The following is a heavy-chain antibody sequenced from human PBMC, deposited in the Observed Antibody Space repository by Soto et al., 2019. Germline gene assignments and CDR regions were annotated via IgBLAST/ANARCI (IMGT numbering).Heavy chain of an antibody. CDR3: ARDGAAGSRYYYYGMDV. CDR2: ISYDGSNK. Sequence: QVQLVESGGGVVQPGRSLRLSCAASGFTFSSYAMHWVRQAPGKGLEWVAVISYDGSNKYYADSVKGRFTISRDNSKTTLYLQMNSLRAEDTAVYYCARDGAAGSRYYYYGMDVWGQGTTVTVSS. D-gene: IGHD6-13*01. V-gene: IGHV3-30-3*01. J-gene: IGHJ6*02. CDR1: GFTFSSYA.